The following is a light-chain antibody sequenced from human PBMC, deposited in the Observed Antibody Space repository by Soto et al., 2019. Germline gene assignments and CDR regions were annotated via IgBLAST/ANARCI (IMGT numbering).Light chain of an antibody. J-gene: IGKJ4*01. V-gene: IGKV1-12*01. CDR1: QDISSW. CDR2: AAS. CDR3: QQGDSFPFT. Sequence: DLPMTQSPSSVSASVGDGVTITCRASQDISSWVAWYQQKPGKAPKLLISAASTLQSGVPRRFSGSGSGTDFTLIISSLQPEDFATYFCQQGDSFPFTFGGGTKVEI.